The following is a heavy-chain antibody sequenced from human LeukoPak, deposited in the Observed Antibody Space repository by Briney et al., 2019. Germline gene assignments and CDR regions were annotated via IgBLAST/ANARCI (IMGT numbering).Heavy chain of an antibody. Sequence: SETLSLTCTVSGGSISSYYWSWIRQPAGKGLEWTGRIYTSGSTNYNPSLKSRVTMSVDTSKNQFSLKLSSVTAADTAVYYCARGPTYSSSSGIDYRGQGTLVTVSS. CDR2: IYTSGST. J-gene: IGHJ4*02. CDR1: GGSISSYY. V-gene: IGHV4-4*07. CDR3: ARGPTYSSSSGIDY. D-gene: IGHD6-6*01.